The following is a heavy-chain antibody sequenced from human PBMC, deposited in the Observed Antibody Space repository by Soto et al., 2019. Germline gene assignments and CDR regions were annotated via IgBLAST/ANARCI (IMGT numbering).Heavy chain of an antibody. D-gene: IGHD6-6*01. Sequence: RGSLRLSCAASGFTFSSYGMHWVRQAPGKGLEWVAVISYDGSNKYYADSVKGRFTISRDNSKNTLYLQMNSLRAEDTAVYYCAKDSSSDYFDYWGQGTLVTVSS. J-gene: IGHJ4*02. CDR3: AKDSSSDYFDY. V-gene: IGHV3-30*18. CDR2: ISYDGSNK. CDR1: GFTFSSYG.